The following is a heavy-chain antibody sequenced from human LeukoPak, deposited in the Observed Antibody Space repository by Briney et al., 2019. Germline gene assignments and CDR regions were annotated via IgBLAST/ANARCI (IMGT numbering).Heavy chain of an antibody. CDR1: GFTFSSYG. CDR3: ARERYCSSTSCLALFDY. Sequence: GGSLRLSCAASGFTFSSYGMHWVRQAPGKGLEWVAVIWYDGSNKYYADSVKGRFTISRDNSKNTLYLQMNSLRAEDTAVYYCARERYCSSTSCLALFDYWGQGTLVTVSS. CDR2: IWYDGSNK. J-gene: IGHJ4*02. D-gene: IGHD2-2*01. V-gene: IGHV3-33*01.